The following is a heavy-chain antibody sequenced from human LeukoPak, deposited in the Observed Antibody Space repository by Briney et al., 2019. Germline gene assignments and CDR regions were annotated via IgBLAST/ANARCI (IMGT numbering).Heavy chain of an antibody. V-gene: IGHV3-23*01. CDR1: GFTFSSYA. D-gene: IGHD3-10*01. J-gene: IGHJ4*02. Sequence: GGSLRPSCAASGFTFSSYAMSWVRQAPGKGLEWVSVISGSGGNINYADSVKGRFTISRDNSKNTLYLQMNSLRAEDTAVYYCARGGPRHPLDYWGQGTLVTVSS. CDR3: ARGGPRHPLDY. CDR2: ISGSGGNI.